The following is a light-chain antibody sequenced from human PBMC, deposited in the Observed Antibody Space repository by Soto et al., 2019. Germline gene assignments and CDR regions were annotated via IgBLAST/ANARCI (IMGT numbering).Light chain of an antibody. Sequence: IGISQSPSTLSVSPGERVTLSCRASQSAISNLAWYQQKPGQTPRLLIYDASTRATDIPARFSGSGSGTDFTLTISSLLSEDFAVYYCHQYYKWPLTFGGGTKV. V-gene: IGKV3-15*01. J-gene: IGKJ4*01. CDR3: HQYYKWPLT. CDR2: DAS. CDR1: QSAISN.